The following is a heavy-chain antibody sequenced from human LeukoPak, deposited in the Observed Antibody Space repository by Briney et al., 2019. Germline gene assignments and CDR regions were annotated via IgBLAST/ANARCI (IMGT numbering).Heavy chain of an antibody. CDR1: GGSISSYY. CDR2: ISYSGST. V-gene: IGHV4-59*01. J-gene: IGHJ6*03. Sequence: PSETLSLTCTVSGGSISSYYWSWIRQPPGKGLEWIGYISYSGSTNYNPSLKSRVTILVDTSKNQFSLKLSSVTAADTAVYYCARHNYDILTGYDRGGTYNYWYMDVWGKGTTVTVSS. D-gene: IGHD3-9*01. CDR3: ARHNYDILTGYDRGGTYNYWYMDV.